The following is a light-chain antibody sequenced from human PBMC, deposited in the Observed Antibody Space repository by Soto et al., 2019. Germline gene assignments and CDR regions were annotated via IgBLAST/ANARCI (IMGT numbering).Light chain of an antibody. V-gene: IGKV4-1*01. CDR3: QQYYTPPWT. CDR1: QSVLYSSKDKNY. J-gene: IGKJ1*01. Sequence: DIVMTQSPDSLTVSLGERATVNCKSSQSVLYSSKDKNYLAWYQQKPGQPPRLLIYWATSWDSGVPDRFSGSGSGTDFTLTISSLQADDVAVYYCQQYYTPPWTFGQGTKVEIK. CDR2: WAT.